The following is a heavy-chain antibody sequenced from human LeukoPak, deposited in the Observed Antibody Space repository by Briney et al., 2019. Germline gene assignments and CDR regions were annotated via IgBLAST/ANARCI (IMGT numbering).Heavy chain of an antibody. CDR1: GFTFSSYG. CDR2: ISYDGSNK. J-gene: IGHJ4*02. V-gene: IGHV3-30*18. CDR3: AKDRGYDFWSGYYLDY. Sequence: GGSLRLSCAASGFTFSSYGMHWVRQAPGKGLEWVAVISYDGSNKYYADFVKGRFTISRDNSKNTLYLQMNSLRAEDTAVYYCAKDRGYDFWSGYYLDYWGQGTLVTVSS. D-gene: IGHD3-3*01.